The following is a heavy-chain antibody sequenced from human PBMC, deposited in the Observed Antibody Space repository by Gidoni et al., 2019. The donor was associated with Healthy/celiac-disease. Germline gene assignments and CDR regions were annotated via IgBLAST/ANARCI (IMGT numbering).Heavy chain of an antibody. CDR3: ARRGPYCSGGSCYPNDAFDI. CDR2: IYYSGST. V-gene: IGHV4-39*01. Sequence: QLQLQESGPGLVKPSETLSLTCTVSGCSISSSSYYWCWIRQPPGKGLEWIGSIYYSGSTYYNPSLKSRVTISVDTSKNQFSLKLSSVTAADTAVYYCARRGPYCSGGSCYPNDAFDIWGQGTMVTVSS. D-gene: IGHD2-15*01. J-gene: IGHJ3*02. CDR1: GCSISSSSYY.